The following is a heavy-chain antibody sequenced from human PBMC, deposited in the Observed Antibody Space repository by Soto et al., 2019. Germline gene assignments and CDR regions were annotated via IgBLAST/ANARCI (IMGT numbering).Heavy chain of an antibody. CDR2: INHSGST. D-gene: IGHD2-2*01. CDR3: ARSIVVVPAAMRGRFDP. V-gene: IGHV4-34*01. CDR1: GGSFSGYY. Sequence: QVQLQQWGAGLLKPSETLSLTCAVYGGSFSGYYWSWIRQPPGKGLEWIGEINHSGSTNYNPSLKSRVTISVDTSKNQFSLKLSSVTAADTAVYYCARSIVVVPAAMRGRFDPWGQGTLVTVSS. J-gene: IGHJ5*02.